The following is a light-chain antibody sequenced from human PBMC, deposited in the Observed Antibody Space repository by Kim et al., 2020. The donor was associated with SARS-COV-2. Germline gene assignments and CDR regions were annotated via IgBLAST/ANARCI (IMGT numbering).Light chain of an antibody. V-gene: IGKV1-5*03. CDR1: QSIDSW. J-gene: IGKJ2*01. CDR2: RTS. CDR3: QQYNTYPRT. Sequence: DIQMTQSPSTLSASIGDRFTITCRASQSIDSWLAWYQQKPGKAPKLLIHRTSNLENGVPSRFSGSGSGTEFTLTISSLQPDDFATYYCQQYNTYPRTFGQGTKLEIK.